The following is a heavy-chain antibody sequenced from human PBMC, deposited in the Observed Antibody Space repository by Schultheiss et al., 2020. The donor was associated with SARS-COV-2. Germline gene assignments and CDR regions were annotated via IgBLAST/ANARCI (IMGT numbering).Heavy chain of an antibody. Sequence: GSLRLSCTVSGGSISSYYWSWIRQPPGKGLEWIGEINHSGSTNYNPSLKSRVTISVDTSKNQFSLKLSSVTAADTAVYYCARDFRRSDFWSGNAHWYFDLWGRGTLVTVSS. CDR3: ARDFRRSDFWSGNAHWYFDL. CDR2: INHSGST. V-gene: IGHV4-34*01. J-gene: IGHJ2*01. D-gene: IGHD3-3*01. CDR1: GGSISSYY.